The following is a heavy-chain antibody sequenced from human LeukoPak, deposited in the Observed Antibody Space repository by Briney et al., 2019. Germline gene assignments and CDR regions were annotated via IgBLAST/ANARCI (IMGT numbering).Heavy chain of an antibody. V-gene: IGHV3-33*01. J-gene: IGHJ4*02. CDR1: GGTFSSYG. Sequence: SCKASGGTFSSYGMHWVRQAPGKGLEWVAVIWYDGSNKYYADSVKGRFTISRDNSKNTLYLQMNSLRAEDTAVYYCARDREAMVSFYYFDYWGQGTLVTVSS. CDR2: IWYDGSNK. D-gene: IGHD5-18*01. CDR3: ARDREAMVSFYYFDY.